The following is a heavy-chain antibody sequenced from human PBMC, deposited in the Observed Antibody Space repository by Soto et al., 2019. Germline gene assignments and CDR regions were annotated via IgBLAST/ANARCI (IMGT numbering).Heavy chain of an antibody. J-gene: IGHJ3*02. V-gene: IGHV4-30-2*01. CDR1: GGSIRRGVYS. Sequence: QLQLQESGSGLVKLSQTLSLTCAVSGGSIRRGVYSWSWIRQQPGKGLEWFVYIYHRGSTYNNVYLNSRVTISVDRSKNQFALKRSSVTAADTAGHYCASMSWIRAFDIWRQGTVVTASS. D-gene: IGHD5-12*01. CDR3: ASMSWIRAFDI. CDR2: IYHRGST.